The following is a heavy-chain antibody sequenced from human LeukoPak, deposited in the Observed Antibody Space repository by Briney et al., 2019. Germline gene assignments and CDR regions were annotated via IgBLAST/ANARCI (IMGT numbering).Heavy chain of an antibody. J-gene: IGHJ4*02. Sequence: KPSQTLSLTCTVSGGSISSGGYYWSWIRQHPGKGLEWIGYIYYSGSTYYNPSLKSRVTISVDTSKNQFSLKLSSVTAADTAVYYCARGDTAMANFDYWGQGTLVTVSS. D-gene: IGHD5-18*01. CDR2: IYYSGST. V-gene: IGHV4-31*03. CDR1: GGSISSGGYY. CDR3: ARGDTAMANFDY.